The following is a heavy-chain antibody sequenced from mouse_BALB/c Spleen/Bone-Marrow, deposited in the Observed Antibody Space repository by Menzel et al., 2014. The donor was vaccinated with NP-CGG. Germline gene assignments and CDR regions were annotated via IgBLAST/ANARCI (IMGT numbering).Heavy chain of an antibody. D-gene: IGHD1-1*01. CDR3: ARGSSYRYYFDY. CDR1: GYTFTSYS. V-gene: IGHV1-4*01. CDR2: INPSTGYT. J-gene: IGHJ2*01. Sequence: QVQLQQSGAELAKPGASVKMSRKASGYTFTSYSMHWVKQRPGQGLEWIGYINPSTGYTEYNQKFKGKATLTADKSSSTAYMQLSSLPSEDSAVYYCARGSSYRYYFDYWGQGTTLTVSS.